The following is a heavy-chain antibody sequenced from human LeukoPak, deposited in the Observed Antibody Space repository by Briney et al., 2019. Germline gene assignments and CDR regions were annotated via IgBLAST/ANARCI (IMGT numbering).Heavy chain of an antibody. J-gene: IGHJ6*03. Sequence: GGSLRLSCAASGFTFSSYAMHWVRQAPGKGLEWVAVISYDGSNKYQADSVKGRFTISRDNSKNTLYLQMNSLRAEDTAVYYCAKDTVKVTTIRRVPHYMDVWGKGTTVTISS. D-gene: IGHD5-12*01. CDR3: AKDTVKVTTIRRVPHYMDV. CDR2: ISYDGSNK. V-gene: IGHV3-30*04. CDR1: GFTFSSYA.